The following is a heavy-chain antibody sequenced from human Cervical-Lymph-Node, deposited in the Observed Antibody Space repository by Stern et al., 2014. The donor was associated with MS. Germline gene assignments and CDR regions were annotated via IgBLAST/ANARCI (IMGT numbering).Heavy chain of an antibody. CDR2: IYPDDSET. D-gene: IGHD3-10*01. CDR3: AREGSLCFGETSHYYGMDV. V-gene: IGHV5-51*01. J-gene: IGHJ6*02. Sequence: EVQLLQSGAEVKKPGESLKISCKGSGYTFTNYWIGWVRQRPGKGLEWMGIIYPDDSETRYSPSFQGQVTISADKSINTAYVQWSSLKATDTAVYYCAREGSLCFGETSHYYGMDVWGQGTKVTVSS. CDR1: GYTFTNYW.